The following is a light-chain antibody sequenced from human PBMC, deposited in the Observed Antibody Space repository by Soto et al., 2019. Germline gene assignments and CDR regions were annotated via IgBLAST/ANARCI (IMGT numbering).Light chain of an antibody. J-gene: IGKJ1*01. CDR2: GAT. V-gene: IGKV1-39*01. Sequence: IQLSRSPSSLSASIGIRVTITFRASHFVGSLLNWYQQKAGEAPKPLIYGATSLKSGVPTRFRGSGSGTDFTLTISGLQPEDFATYYCQQTYETPRTFGPGTKVDIK. CDR1: HFVGSL. CDR3: QQTYETPRT.